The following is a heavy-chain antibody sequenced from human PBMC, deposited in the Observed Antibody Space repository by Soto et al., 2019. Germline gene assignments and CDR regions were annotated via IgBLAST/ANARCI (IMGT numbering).Heavy chain of an antibody. Sequence: SETLSLTCSVSGGSVSNKTYYWSWIRQPPGKRLEWIGFIYSSGSTNCNPSLKSRVTMSVDTSKNQFSLKLRSVIVADTAVYHCARFVRSCSGTTCYTRADVWGQGTTVTVSS. CDR2: IYSSGST. D-gene: IGHD2-2*02. J-gene: IGHJ6*02. CDR1: GGSVSNKTYY. V-gene: IGHV4-61*01. CDR3: ARFVRSCSGTTCYTRADV.